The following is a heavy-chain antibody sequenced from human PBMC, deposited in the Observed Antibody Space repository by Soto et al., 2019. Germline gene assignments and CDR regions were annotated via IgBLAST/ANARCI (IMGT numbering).Heavy chain of an antibody. J-gene: IGHJ4*02. V-gene: IGHV3-7*03. D-gene: IGHD2-21*01. CDR3: ARYSTLRLDY. CDR2: IKQDATDS. CDR1: GFTFRSHW. Sequence: PGGSLRLCCVVSGFTFRSHWMTWVRQAPGKGLECVANIKQDATDSNHVDSVKGRFTISRDNAKNSLYLQMNSLRVEDTAVYYCARYSTLRLDYWGQGILVTVSS.